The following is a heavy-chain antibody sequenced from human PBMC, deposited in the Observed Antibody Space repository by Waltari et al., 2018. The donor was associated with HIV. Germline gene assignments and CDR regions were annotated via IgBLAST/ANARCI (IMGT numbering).Heavy chain of an antibody. V-gene: IGHV1-46*03. D-gene: IGHD4-17*01. CDR2: INPSGGSK. CDR3: ARVLGGPPKESVTPGY. CDR1: GYTFTSYY. J-gene: IGHJ4*02. Sequence: QVQLVQSGAEVKKPGASVKVSCKASGYTFTSYYMHWVRQPPGQGLEWLGIINPSGGSKSYAQKFQGRVTMTRDTSTSTVYMELSSLRSEGTAVYYCARVLGGPPKESVTPGYWGQGTLVTVSS.